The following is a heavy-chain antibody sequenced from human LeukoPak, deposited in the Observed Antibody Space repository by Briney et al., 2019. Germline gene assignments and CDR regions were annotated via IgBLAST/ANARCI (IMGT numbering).Heavy chain of an antibody. J-gene: IGHJ4*02. D-gene: IGHD1-14*01. V-gene: IGHV3-7*01. Sequence: GGSLRLSCAASGFTFSSYWMSWVRQAPGKGLEWVATIKQDESEKAYVDSVKGRFTISRDNAKSSLYLQMNSLRAEDTAVYYCAREPEPGGLDYWGQGTLVTVSS. CDR3: AREPEPGGLDY. CDR2: IKQDESEK. CDR1: GFTFSSYW.